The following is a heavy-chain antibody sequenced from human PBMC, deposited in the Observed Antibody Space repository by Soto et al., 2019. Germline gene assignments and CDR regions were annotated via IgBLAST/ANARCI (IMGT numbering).Heavy chain of an antibody. CDR1: GYTFTGYH. CDR3: ARDLFHVVVTAQEGHGMDV. V-gene: IGHV1-2*02. D-gene: IGHD2-21*02. Sequence: GASVKVSCKASGYTFTGYHMHWVRQAPGQGLEWMGWINPNSGGTNYAQKFQGRVTMTRDTSISTAYMELSRLRSDDTAVYYCARDLFHVVVTAQEGHGMDVWGQGTTVTVSS. CDR2: INPNSGGT. J-gene: IGHJ6*02.